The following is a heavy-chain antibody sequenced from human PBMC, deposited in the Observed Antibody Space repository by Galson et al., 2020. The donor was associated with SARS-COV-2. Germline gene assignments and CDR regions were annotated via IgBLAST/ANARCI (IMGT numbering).Heavy chain of an antibody. V-gene: IGHV1-18*04. CDR3: AREVAGTSGYGD. CDR2: MSANDGGT. J-gene: IGHJ4*02. CDR1: GYTFRSIG. D-gene: IGHD5-12*01. Sequence: ASVKVSCKASGYTFRSIGITWLRQAPGQGFEWMGWMSANDGGTIPRQNLQHRLTMTRDTSTNTAYMELRSLTSDDTAVYYCAREVAGTSGYGDWGQGSLVTVS.